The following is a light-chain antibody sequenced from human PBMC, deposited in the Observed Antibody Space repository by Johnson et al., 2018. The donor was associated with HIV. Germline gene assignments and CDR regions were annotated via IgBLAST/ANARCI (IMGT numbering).Light chain of an antibody. CDR2: ENN. CDR3: GTWDSSLSAGYV. CDR1: SSNIGNNY. Sequence: QAVLTQPPSVSAPPGQKVTISCSGSSSNIGNNYVSWYQQLPGTAPNLLIYENNKRPSGIPDRFSGSKSGTSATLGITGLQTGDEADYYCGTWDSSLSAGYVFGTGTKVTVL. J-gene: IGLJ1*01. V-gene: IGLV1-51*02.